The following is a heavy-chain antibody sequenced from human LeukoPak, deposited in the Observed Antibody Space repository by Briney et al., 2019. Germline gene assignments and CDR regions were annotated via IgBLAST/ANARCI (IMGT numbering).Heavy chain of an antibody. CDR2: ISGSGGST. CDR1: GFTFSSYA. V-gene: IGHV3-23*01. CDR3: AKVGGYDYYYYYGMDV. D-gene: IGHD5-12*01. Sequence: GGSLRLSCAASGFTFSSYAMSWVRQAPGKGLEWVSAISGSGGSTYYAGSVKGRFTISRDNSKNTLYLQMNSLRAEDTAVYYCAKVGGYDYYYYYGMDVWGQGTTVAVSS. J-gene: IGHJ6*02.